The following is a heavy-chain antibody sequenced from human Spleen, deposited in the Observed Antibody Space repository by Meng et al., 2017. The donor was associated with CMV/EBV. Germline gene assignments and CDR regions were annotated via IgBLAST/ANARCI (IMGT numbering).Heavy chain of an antibody. CDR1: GYSFIGYY. V-gene: IGHV1-2*02. Sequence: ASVQVSCKASGYSFIGYYMHWVRQAPGQGVEWMGWINPDSGGTNYAQKFQGRVTLTRDTSISTGFMEKSRLTSDATAVYYCAREITNYYDDTGYIDPYYCDYWGQGTLVTVSS. CDR3: AREITNYYDDTGYIDPYYCDY. J-gene: IGHJ4*02. D-gene: IGHD3-22*01. CDR2: INPDSGGT.